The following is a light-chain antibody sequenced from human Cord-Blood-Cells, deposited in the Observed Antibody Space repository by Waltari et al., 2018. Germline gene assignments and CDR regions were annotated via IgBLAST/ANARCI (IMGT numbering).Light chain of an antibody. V-gene: IGLV2-8*01. CDR3: ISYAGSNNLV. J-gene: IGLJ2*01. CDR1: SSDVGGYYY. CDR2: EVS. Sequence: QSALTQPPSASGSPGQSVTIPCTGTSSDVGGYYYVSWYQQHPGKAPKLIIYEVSKRPSGVPDRFSGAKSGNTASLTVSGLQAEDEADYYCISYAGSNNLVFGGGTKLTVL.